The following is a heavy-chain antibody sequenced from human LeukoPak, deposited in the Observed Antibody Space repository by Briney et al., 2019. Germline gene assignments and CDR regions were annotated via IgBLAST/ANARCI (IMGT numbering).Heavy chain of an antibody. Sequence: ASVKVSCKASGYTFTSYDINWVRQATGQGLEWMGWMNPNSGNTGYAQKFQGRVTMTRNTSISTAYMELSSLRSEDAAVYYCARGRRWLQLRHVFDYWGQGTLVTVSS. V-gene: IGHV1-8*01. D-gene: IGHD5-24*01. CDR1: GYTFTSYD. CDR3: ARGRRWLQLRHVFDY. J-gene: IGHJ4*02. CDR2: MNPNSGNT.